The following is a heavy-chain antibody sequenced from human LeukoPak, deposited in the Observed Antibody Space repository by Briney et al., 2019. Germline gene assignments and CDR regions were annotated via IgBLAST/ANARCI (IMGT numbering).Heavy chain of an antibody. D-gene: IGHD1-1*01. CDR1: GGTFSSYA. V-gene: IGHV1-69*04. Sequence: SVKVSCKASGGTFSSYAISWVRQAPGQGLEWMGRIIPILGIANYAQKFQGRVTITADKSTSTAYMELSSLRPEDTAVYYCARDKGRSGSDYWGQGTLVTVSS. CDR2: IIPILGIA. J-gene: IGHJ4*02. CDR3: ARDKGRSGSDY.